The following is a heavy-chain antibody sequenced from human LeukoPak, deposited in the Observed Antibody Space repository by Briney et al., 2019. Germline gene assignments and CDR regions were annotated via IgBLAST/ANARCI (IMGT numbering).Heavy chain of an antibody. D-gene: IGHD1-26*01. Sequence: GGSLRLSCAGSGFTLSSNWMHWARQGPGKGLVWVSRIYSDGSRTNYADSVKGRFTISGDNAKNTQYLQMNSLRAEDTAVYYCTRSGRGGAFDIWGQGTMVTVSS. V-gene: IGHV3-74*01. CDR3: TRSGRGGAFDI. CDR1: GFTLSSNW. CDR2: IYSDGSRT. J-gene: IGHJ3*02.